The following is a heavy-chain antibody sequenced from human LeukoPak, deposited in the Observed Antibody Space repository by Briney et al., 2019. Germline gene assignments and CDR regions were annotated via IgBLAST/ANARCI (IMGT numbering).Heavy chain of an antibody. CDR3: ARDAIWADILTGYYPNDAFDI. CDR1: GFTLSSYS. CDR2: ISSSSSYI. Sequence: PGGSLRLSCAASGFTLSSYSMNWVRQAPGKGLEWVSSISSSSSYIYYADSVKGRFTISRDNAKNPLYLQMNSLRAEDAAVYYCARDAIWADILTGYYPNDAFDIWGQGTMVTVSS. V-gene: IGHV3-21*01. J-gene: IGHJ3*02. D-gene: IGHD3-9*01.